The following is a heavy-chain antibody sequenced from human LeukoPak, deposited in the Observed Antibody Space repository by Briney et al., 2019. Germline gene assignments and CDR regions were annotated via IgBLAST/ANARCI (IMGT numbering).Heavy chain of an antibody. V-gene: IGHV1-2*02. J-gene: IGHJ4*02. CDR2: INPNSGGT. CDR3: ARAERRCSSTSCYFLGLDY. CDR1: GYTFTGYY. Sequence: GASVTVSCKASGYTFTGYYMHWVRQAPGQGLEWMGWINPNSGGTSYAQKFQGRVTMTRDTSISTAYMELSRLRSDDTAVYYCARAERRCSSTSCYFLGLDYWGKGTLVTVSS. D-gene: IGHD2-2*01.